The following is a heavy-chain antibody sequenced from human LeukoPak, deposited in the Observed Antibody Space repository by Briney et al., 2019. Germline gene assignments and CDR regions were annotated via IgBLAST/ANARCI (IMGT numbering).Heavy chain of an antibody. J-gene: IGHJ4*02. D-gene: IGHD2-15*01. CDR2: ISAYNGNT. Sequence: ASVKVSCKASGYTFTSYGISWVRQAPGQGLEWMGWISAYNGNTNYAQKLQGRVTMITDTSTSTAYMELRSLRSDDTAVYYCARRYCSGGSCYSRPPFDYWGQGTLVTVSS. CDR1: GYTFTSYG. V-gene: IGHV1-18*01. CDR3: ARRYCSGGSCYSRPPFDY.